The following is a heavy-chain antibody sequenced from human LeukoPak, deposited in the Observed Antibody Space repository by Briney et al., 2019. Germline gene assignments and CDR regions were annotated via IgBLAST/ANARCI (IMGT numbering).Heavy chain of an antibody. V-gene: IGHV4-61*02. CDR3: ARVPNQSVFGVVMPPGGYYYYMDV. CDR1: GGSISSGSYY. J-gene: IGHJ6*03. D-gene: IGHD3-3*01. Sequence: SETLSLTCTVSGGSISSGSYYWSWIRQPAGKGLEWIGRIYTSGSTNYNPSLKSRVTISVDTSKNQFSLKLSSVTAADTAMYYCARVPNQSVFGVVMPPGGYYYYMDVWGKGTTVTVSS. CDR2: IYTSGST.